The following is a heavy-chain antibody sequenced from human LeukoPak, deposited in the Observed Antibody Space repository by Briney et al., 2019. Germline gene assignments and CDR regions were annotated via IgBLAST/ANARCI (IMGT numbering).Heavy chain of an antibody. D-gene: IGHD6-6*01. Sequence: KPSETLSLTCTVSGGSISSSSYYWGWIRQPPGKGLEWIGSIYYSGSTYYNPSLKSRATISVDTSKNQFSLKLSSVTAADTAVYYCASRYSSSAYYYYGMDVWGQGTTVTVSS. CDR3: ASRYSSSAYYYYGMDV. J-gene: IGHJ6*02. CDR2: IYYSGST. CDR1: GGSISSSSYY. V-gene: IGHV4-39*01.